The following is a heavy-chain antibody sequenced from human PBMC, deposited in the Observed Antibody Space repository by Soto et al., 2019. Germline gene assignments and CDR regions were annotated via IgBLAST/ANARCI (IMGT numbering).Heavy chain of an antibody. CDR2: ISYDGSNK. V-gene: IGHV3-30-3*01. Sequence: QVQLVESGGGVVQPGRSLRLSCAASGFTFSSYAMHWVRQAPGKGLEWVAVISYDGSNKYYADSVKGRFTISRDNSKNTLYLQMNSLRAEDTAVYYCARAPNISSGWLHRDYWGQGTLVTVSS. CDR1: GFTFSSYA. CDR3: ARAPNISSGWLHRDY. D-gene: IGHD6-19*01. J-gene: IGHJ4*02.